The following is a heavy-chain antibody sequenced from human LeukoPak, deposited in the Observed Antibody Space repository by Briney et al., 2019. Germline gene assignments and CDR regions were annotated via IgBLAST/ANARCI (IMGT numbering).Heavy chain of an antibody. V-gene: IGHV3-66*01. J-gene: IGHJ4*02. CDR2: IYTGETT. D-gene: IGHD6-19*01. CDR1: GFTVSSKY. CDR3: AKVGAVAAVEN. Sequence: GGSLRLSCAASGFTVSSKYMSWVRQAPGKGLEWVSVIYTGETTYYADSVKGRFTISRDNSKNTLYLQMDGLRVEDTAVYYCAKVGAVAAVENCGQGTLVTVSS.